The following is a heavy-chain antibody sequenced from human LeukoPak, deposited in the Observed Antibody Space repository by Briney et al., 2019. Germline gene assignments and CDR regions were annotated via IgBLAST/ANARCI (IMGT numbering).Heavy chain of an antibody. CDR3: ARAAKKVDDILTGYPFDY. CDR2: IIPIFGTA. J-gene: IGHJ4*02. D-gene: IGHD3-9*01. Sequence: ASVKVSCKASGGTFSSYAISWVRQAPGQGLEWMGGIIPIFGTANYAQKFQGRVTTTADESTSTAYMELSSLRSEDTAVYYCARAAKKVDDILTGYPFDYWGQGTLVTVSS. CDR1: GGTFSSYA. V-gene: IGHV1-69*01.